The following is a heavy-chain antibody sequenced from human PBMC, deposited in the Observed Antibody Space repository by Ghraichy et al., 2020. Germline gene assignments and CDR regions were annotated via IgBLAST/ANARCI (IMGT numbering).Heavy chain of an antibody. V-gene: IGHV4-61*02. CDR3: ARAHDFWSGYFGYGMDV. D-gene: IGHD3-3*01. J-gene: IGHJ6*02. CDR2: IYTSGST. CDR1: GGSISSGSYY. Sequence: SETLSLTCTVSGGSISSGSYYWSWIRQPAGKGLEWIGRIYTSGSTNYNTSLKSRVTISVDTSKNQFSLKLSSVTAADTAVYYCARAHDFWSGYFGYGMDVWGQGTTVTVSS.